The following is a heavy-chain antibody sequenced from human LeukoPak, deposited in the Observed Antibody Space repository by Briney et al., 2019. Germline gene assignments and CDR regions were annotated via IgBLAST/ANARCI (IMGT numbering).Heavy chain of an antibody. J-gene: IGHJ5*02. CDR1: RGSISNSNYY. CDR3: ARGGRGRNWFDP. Sequence: SETLSLTCTVSRGSISNSNYYWGWIRQPPGKGLEWIGSIYYSVSTNYNLSLKSRVTISVDTSENQFSLKLTSVTAADTAVYYCARGGRGRNWFDPWGQGTLVTVSS. CDR2: IYYSVST. V-gene: IGHV4-39*07. D-gene: IGHD3-10*01.